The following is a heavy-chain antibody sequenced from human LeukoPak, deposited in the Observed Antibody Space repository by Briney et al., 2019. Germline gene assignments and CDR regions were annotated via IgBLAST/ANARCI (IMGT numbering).Heavy chain of an antibody. J-gene: IGHJ4*02. D-gene: IGHD3-22*01. CDR3: SRREDYYDSSGYYYYFDN. CDR2: LRSKANSYAT. CDR1: GFTFSGSA. Sequence: GGSLRLSCAASGFTFSGSAMHWVRQASGKGLEWIGRLRSKANSYATAYAASVKGRFTISRDDSKDTAYLEMNSLKTEDTAVYYCSRREDYYDSSGYYYYFDNWGQGTLVTVSS. V-gene: IGHV3-73*01.